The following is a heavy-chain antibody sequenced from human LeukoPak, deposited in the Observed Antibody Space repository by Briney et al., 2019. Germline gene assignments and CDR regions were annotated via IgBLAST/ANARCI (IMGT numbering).Heavy chain of an antibody. CDR3: ARGAGERYFDY. V-gene: IGHV3-66*01. Sequence: GGSLRLSCAASGFSVSSNYMTWVRQAPGKGLEWVSVIYSAGHTYYADSVNGRFTISRDNSKNTLYFQMNSLTDEDTAVYYCARGAGERYFDYWGQGTLVTVSS. D-gene: IGHD3-10*01. CDR1: GFSVSSNY. J-gene: IGHJ4*02. CDR2: IYSAGHT.